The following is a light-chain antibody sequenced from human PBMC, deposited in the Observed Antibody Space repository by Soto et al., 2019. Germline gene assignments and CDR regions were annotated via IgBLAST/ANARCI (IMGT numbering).Light chain of an antibody. V-gene: IGKV3-15*01. Sequence: EIVMTQSPATLSVSPGERATLSCRASQSISSTLAWYQQKPGQAPRLIIYGASTRATGIPARFSGSGSGTDFTLTISSLQSEDFEVYYCQQYNNWPPCTFGQGTKVEIK. CDR1: QSISST. CDR3: QQYNNWPPCT. CDR2: GAS. J-gene: IGKJ1*01.